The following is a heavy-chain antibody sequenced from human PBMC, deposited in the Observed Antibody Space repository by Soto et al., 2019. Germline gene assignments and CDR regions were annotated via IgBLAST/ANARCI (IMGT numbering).Heavy chain of an antibody. Sequence: EAQLVESGGGLVKPGGSLRLSCAASGFTFNSYTMNWVRQAPGKGLEWVSSITSSGSYIYYADSVKGRFTISRDNAKNALNLQMDSLRAEDTAVYYCAKEVGRSYYGMDVWGQGTTVTVSS. D-gene: IGHD1-26*01. CDR1: GFTFNSYT. J-gene: IGHJ6*02. CDR2: ITSSGSYI. CDR3: AKEVGRSYYGMDV. V-gene: IGHV3-21*01.